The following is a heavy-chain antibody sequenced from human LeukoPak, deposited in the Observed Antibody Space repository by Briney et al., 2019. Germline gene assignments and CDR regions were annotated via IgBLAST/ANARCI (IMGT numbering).Heavy chain of an antibody. D-gene: IGHD2-8*01. J-gene: IGHJ4*02. CDR2: ISGSGGST. Sequence: GGTLRLSCAASGFTFSSYGMSWVRQAPGKGLEWVSAISGSGGSTYYADSVKGRFTISRDNSKNTLYLQMNSLRAEDTAVYYCAKDRDGNVDYWGQGTLVTVSS. V-gene: IGHV3-23*01. CDR1: GFTFSSYG. CDR3: AKDRDGNVDY.